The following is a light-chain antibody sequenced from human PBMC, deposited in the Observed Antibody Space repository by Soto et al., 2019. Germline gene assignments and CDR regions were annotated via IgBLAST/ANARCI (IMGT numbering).Light chain of an antibody. CDR2: ATS. V-gene: IGKV3-15*01. CDR3: QQYNHWPRILS. J-gene: IGKJ4*01. CDR1: QSLSSN. Sequence: VQKQSPATPCGSTGERATLSCWAIQSLSSNVAWYQQRPGQAPRLLIYATSSRASDVPARFSGGGSVTEFTLTSASLPSEDFPLYYCQQYNHWPRILSFGGGTRVDIK.